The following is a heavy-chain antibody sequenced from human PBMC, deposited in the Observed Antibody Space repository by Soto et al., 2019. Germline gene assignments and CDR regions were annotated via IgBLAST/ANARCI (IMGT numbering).Heavy chain of an antibody. CDR3: AKELAVEPNWFDP. CDR2: ISGSGGST. V-gene: IGHV3-23*01. D-gene: IGHD2-15*01. Sequence: EVQLLESGGGLVQPGGSLRLSCAASGFTFSSYAMSWVRQAPGKGLEWVSAISGSGGSTYYADSVKGRFTIPRDNSKNPLYLQMNSLGAEDTAVYYCAKELAVEPNWFDPWGQGTLVTVSS. J-gene: IGHJ5*02. CDR1: GFTFSSYA.